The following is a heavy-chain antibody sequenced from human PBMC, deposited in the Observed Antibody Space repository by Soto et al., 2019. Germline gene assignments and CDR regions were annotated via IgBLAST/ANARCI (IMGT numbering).Heavy chain of an antibody. CDR2: MNPNSGNT. Sequence: ASVKVSCKASGYTFTSYDINWVRQATGQGLEWMGWMNPNSGNTGYAQNFQGRVTMTRNTSISTAYMELSSLRSEDTAVYYCARSEIRTYYDFCSGYSNWFYPWGRGTLVTVSS. CDR3: ARSEIRTYYDFCSGYSNWFYP. CDR1: GYTFTSYD. J-gene: IGHJ5*02. V-gene: IGHV1-8*01. D-gene: IGHD3-3*01.